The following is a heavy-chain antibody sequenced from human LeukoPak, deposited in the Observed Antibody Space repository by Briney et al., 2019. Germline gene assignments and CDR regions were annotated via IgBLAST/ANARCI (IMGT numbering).Heavy chain of an antibody. D-gene: IGHD6-19*01. CDR2: INPDSADT. V-gene: IGHV1-2*02. CDR3: VRSSMYSSGSGPGDY. J-gene: IGHJ4*02. Sequence: ASLKVSCKASGYRFTGSFIHWVRQAPGQGLEWVGWINPDSADTKYAKNFQGRVSMTRDTSISTVYMELTNLRSDDTAIYFCVRSSMYSSGSGPGDYWGQGTLVTVSS. CDR1: GYRFTGSF.